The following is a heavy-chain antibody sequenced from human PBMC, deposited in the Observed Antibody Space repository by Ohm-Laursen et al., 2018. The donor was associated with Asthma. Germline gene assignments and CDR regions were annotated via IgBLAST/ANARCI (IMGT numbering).Heavy chain of an antibody. CDR3: VRDLVDRFDY. CDR2: IYIRNT. Sequence: ASVKVSCKPSAYSLTSYALSWVRQAPGQRPEWMGWIYIRNTNYAPRFRDRITLTTDASTNTAYMELRSPRSDDTAVYYCVRDLVDRFDYWGQGSLVIVSS. CDR1: AYSLTSYA. D-gene: IGHD3-10*01. J-gene: IGHJ4*02. V-gene: IGHV1-18*01.